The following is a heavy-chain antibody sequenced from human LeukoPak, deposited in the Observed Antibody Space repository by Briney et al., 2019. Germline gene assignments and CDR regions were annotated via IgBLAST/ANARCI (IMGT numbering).Heavy chain of an antibody. J-gene: IGHJ4*02. CDR1: GFTFSSYW. D-gene: IGHD6-13*01. V-gene: IGHV3-74*01. Sequence: PGGSLRLSCAASGFTFSSYWMHWVRQAPGKGLVWVSRINSDGSSTSYADSVKGRFTISRDNAKNTLHLQMNSLRAEDTAVYYCARDPSYSSSWYRRREFDYWGQGTLVTVSS. CDR3: ARDPSYSSSWYRRREFDY. CDR2: INSDGSST.